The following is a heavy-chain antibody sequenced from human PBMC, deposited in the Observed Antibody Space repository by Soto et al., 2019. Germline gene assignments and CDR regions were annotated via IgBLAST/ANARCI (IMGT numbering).Heavy chain of an antibody. CDR3: AKVITTDISYWYGMDV. Sequence: GGSLRLSCAASGFTFSSYPMVWVRQAPGKGLESISSISGSGTSYYADSVKGRFTISRDNSENTLYLQMNSLRAEDTAVYYCAKVITTDISYWYGMDVWGQGTTVTVSS. D-gene: IGHD1-26*01. CDR2: ISGSGTS. CDR1: GFTFSSYP. J-gene: IGHJ6*02. V-gene: IGHV3-23*01.